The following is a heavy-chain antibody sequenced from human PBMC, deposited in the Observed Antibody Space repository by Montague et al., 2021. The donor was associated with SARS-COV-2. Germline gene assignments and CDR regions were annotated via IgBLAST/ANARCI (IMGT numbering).Heavy chain of an antibody. J-gene: IGHJ4*02. CDR3: VRDGDHWDFDY. D-gene: IGHD2-21*01. CDR2: IKGDGTNT. CDR1: GFTFSDYW. Sequence: SLRLSCAASGFTFSDYWMHWVRQAPGKGLVWVSRIKGDGTNTIYADSVKGRFAISRDNAQNTVYLQMSSLRAEDAAVYYCVRDGDHWDFDYWGQGALVTVSS. V-gene: IGHV3-74*01.